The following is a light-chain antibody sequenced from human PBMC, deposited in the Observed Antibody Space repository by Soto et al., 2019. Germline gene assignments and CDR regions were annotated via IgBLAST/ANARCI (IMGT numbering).Light chain of an antibody. CDR2: LAS. J-gene: IGKJ2*01. CDR1: QSISSW. CDR3: QQYDSYSHT. Sequence: DIQMTQSPSTLSASVGDRVTITCRASQSISSWLAWYQQKPGKAPKLLIYLASSLESGVPSRFSGSGSGTEFTFTISSLQPDDSATYYCQQYDSYSHTFGQGTKLEI. V-gene: IGKV1-5*03.